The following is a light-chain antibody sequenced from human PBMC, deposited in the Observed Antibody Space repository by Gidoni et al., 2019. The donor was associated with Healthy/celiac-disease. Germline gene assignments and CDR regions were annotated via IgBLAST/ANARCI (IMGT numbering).Light chain of an antibody. V-gene: IGKV1-33*01. Sequence: DIQMTQSPSSLSASVGDRVTITCQASQDISNYLNWYQQKPGKAPKRLIYDASNLETGVPSRFSGSGSGTDFTFTISSLQPADIATYYCQQYDNLPLFTFGPGTKVEIK. CDR2: DAS. J-gene: IGKJ3*01. CDR1: QDISNY. CDR3: QQYDNLPLFT.